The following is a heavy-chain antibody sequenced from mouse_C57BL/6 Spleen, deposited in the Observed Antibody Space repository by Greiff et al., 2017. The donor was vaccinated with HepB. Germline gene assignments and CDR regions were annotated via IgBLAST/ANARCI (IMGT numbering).Heavy chain of an antibody. D-gene: IGHD2-2*01. J-gene: IGHJ3*01. Sequence: DVMLVESGGGLVKPGGSLKLSCAASGFTFSSYAMSWVRPTPEQRLEWVATISDGGSYSYSPDNVKGRFTISRGNAKNNLYLQMSHLKSEDTALYYCAIDRGDDGYDVRLAYWGQGTLVTVAA. CDR1: GFTFSSYA. CDR2: ISDGGSYS. V-gene: IGHV5-4*01. CDR3: AIDRGDDGYDVRLAY.